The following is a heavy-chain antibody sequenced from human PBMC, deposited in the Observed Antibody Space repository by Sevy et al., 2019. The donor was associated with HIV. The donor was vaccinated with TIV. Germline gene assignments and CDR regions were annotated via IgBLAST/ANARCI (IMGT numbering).Heavy chain of an antibody. V-gene: IGHV1-69*13. D-gene: IGHD6-13*01. CDR1: GGTFSSYA. J-gene: IGHJ6*02. CDR3: ARDEETAAAGTYLYYYYYGMDV. Sequence: ASAKVSCKASGGTFSSYAISWVRQAPGQGLEWMGGIIPIFGTANYAQKFQGRVTITADESTSTAYMELSSLRSEDTAVYYCARDEETAAAGTYLYYYYYGMDVWGQGTTVTVSS. CDR2: IIPIFGTA.